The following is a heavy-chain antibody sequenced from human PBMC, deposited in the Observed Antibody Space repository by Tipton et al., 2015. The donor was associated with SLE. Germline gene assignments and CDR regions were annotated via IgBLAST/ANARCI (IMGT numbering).Heavy chain of an antibody. CDR3: PIYYHDSTGLHWFDP. J-gene: IGHJ5*02. CDR1: GGSISSSGYY. Sequence: TLSLTCTVSGGSISSSGYYWSWIRQHPGKGLEWIGYTYYSGSPYYNPSLKSRVTISLDMSKNQFSLRLSSVTAADTAVYYCPIYYHDSTGLHWFDPWGQGTLVTVSS. D-gene: IGHD3-22*01. V-gene: IGHV4-31*03. CDR2: TYYSGSP.